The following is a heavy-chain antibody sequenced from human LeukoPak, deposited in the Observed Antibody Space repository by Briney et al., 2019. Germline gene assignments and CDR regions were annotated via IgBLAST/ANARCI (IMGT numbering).Heavy chain of an antibody. Sequence: ASVKVSCKASGYTFTSYDINWVRQATGQGLEWMGWMNPNSGNTGYAQKFQGRVTMTRNTSISTAYMELSSLRSEDTAVYYCARGYCSSTSCSDAFDIGGQGTMVTVSS. CDR2: MNPNSGNT. CDR1: GYTFTSYD. D-gene: IGHD2-2*01. CDR3: ARGYCSSTSCSDAFDI. J-gene: IGHJ3*02. V-gene: IGHV1-8*01.